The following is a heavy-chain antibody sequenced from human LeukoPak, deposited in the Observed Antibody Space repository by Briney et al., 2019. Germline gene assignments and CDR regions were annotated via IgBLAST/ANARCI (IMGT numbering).Heavy chain of an antibody. CDR2: ISWNSGSI. CDR1: GFTFDDYA. D-gene: IGHD6-13*01. Sequence: PGRSLRLSCAASGFTFDDYAMHWVRQAPGKGLEWVSGISWNSGSIGYADSVKGRFTISRDNAKNSLYLQMNSLRAEDTAVYYCAIAHQQQLKYFDYWGQGTLVTVSS. CDR3: AIAHQQQLKYFDY. V-gene: IGHV3-9*01. J-gene: IGHJ4*02.